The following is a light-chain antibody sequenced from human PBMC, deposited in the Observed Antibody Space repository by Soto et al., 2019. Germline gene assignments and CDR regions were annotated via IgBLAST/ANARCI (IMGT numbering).Light chain of an antibody. CDR3: AAWDDSLSGSWI. CDR2: SNN. CDR1: SSNIGSNY. Sequence: QYVLTQPPSASGTPGQRVTISCSGSSSNIGSNYVYWYQQFPGTAPKLLIFSNNQRPSGVPDRFAGSKSGTSASLAISGLRCEDEAEYYCAAWDDSLSGSWIFGGGTKLTVL. V-gene: IGLV1-47*02. J-gene: IGLJ2*01.